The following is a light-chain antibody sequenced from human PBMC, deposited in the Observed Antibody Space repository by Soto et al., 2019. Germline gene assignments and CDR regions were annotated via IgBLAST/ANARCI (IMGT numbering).Light chain of an antibody. J-gene: IGLJ2*01. CDR1: SSDVGGSNY. CDR2: DVN. Sequence: QLVLTQPASVSGSPGQSITISCTGTSSDVGGSNYVSWYQQHPGKAPKLMLYDVNNRPSGVSNRFSGSQSGNTASLTISGLQAEDESDYYCSSYSSTSTVVFGGGTQLTVL. CDR3: SSYSSTSTVV. V-gene: IGLV2-14*03.